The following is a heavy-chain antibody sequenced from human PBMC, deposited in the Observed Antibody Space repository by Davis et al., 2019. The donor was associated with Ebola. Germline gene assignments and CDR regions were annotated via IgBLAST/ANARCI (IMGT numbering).Heavy chain of an antibody. Sequence: SETLSLTCAVSGWSFSGYYWSWIRQPPGKGLEWIGEINHSGSTNYNPSLKSRVTISVDTSKNQFSLKLSSVTAADTAVYYCARFARRLDYWGQGTLVIVSS. CDR3: ARFARRLDY. V-gene: IGHV4-34*01. CDR2: INHSGST. J-gene: IGHJ4*02. D-gene: IGHD3-10*01. CDR1: GWSFSGYY.